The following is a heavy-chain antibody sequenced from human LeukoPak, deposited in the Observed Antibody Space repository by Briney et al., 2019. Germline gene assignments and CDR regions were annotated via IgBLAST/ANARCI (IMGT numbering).Heavy chain of an antibody. D-gene: IGHD2-15*01. CDR2: ISGSGGST. Sequence: GGSLRLSCAASGFTFSSYAMSWVRQAPGKGLEWVLAISGSGGSTYYADSVKGWFTISRDNSKNTLYLQMNSLRAEDTAVYYCAKGGRGAYYYYYMDVWGKGTTVTVSS. CDR3: AKGGRGAYYYYYMDV. CDR1: GFTFSSYA. J-gene: IGHJ6*03. V-gene: IGHV3-23*01.